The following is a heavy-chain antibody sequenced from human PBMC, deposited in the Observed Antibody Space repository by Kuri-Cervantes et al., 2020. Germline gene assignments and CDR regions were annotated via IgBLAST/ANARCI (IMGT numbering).Heavy chain of an antibody. J-gene: IGHJ3*02. V-gene: IGHV1-24*01. CDR1: GYTLTELS. CDR2: FDPEDGET. D-gene: IGHD2-15*01. CDR3: ARVSGYCSGGSCYPAFDI. Sequence: ASVKVSCKVSGYTLTELSMHWVRQAPGKGLEWMGGFDPEDGETIYAQKFQGRVTMTEDTSTDTAYMELSSLRSEDTAVYYCARVSGYCSGGSCYPAFDIWGQGTMVTVSS.